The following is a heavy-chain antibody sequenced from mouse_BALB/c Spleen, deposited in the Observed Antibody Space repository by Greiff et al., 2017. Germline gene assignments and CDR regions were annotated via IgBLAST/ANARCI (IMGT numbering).Heavy chain of an antibody. D-gene: IGHD2-4*01. CDR2: ISSGGSYT. J-gene: IGHJ3*01. V-gene: IGHV5-9-4*01. CDR3: ARGDYDFAY. CDR1: GFTFSSYA. Sequence: EVKLVESGGGLVKPGGSLKLSCAASGFTFSSYAMSWVRQSPEKRLEWVAEISSGGSYTYYPDTVTGRFTISRDNAKNTLYLEMSSLRSEDTAMYYCARGDYDFAYWGQGTLVTVSA.